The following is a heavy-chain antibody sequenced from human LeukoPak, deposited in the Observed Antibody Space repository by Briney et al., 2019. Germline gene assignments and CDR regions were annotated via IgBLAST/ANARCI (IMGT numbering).Heavy chain of an antibody. CDR2: IYHSGST. CDR3: ARDTAMVNAHYFDY. J-gene: IGHJ4*02. Sequence: SETLSLTCTVSGGPISSGGYYWSWIRQHPGKGLEWIGYIYHSGSTYYNPSLKSRVTISVDTSKNQFSLKLSSVTAADTAVYYCARDTAMVNAHYFDYWGQGTLVTVSS. D-gene: IGHD5-18*01. CDR1: GGPISSGGYY. V-gene: IGHV4-31*02.